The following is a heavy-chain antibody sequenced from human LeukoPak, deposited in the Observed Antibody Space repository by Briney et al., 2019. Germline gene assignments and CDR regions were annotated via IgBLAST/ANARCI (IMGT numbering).Heavy chain of an antibody. V-gene: IGHV4-59*01. D-gene: IGHD4-17*01. J-gene: IGHJ4*02. CDR1: GGSISGSY. CDR3: ARGIESYGDYGY. Sequence: SETLSLTCTVSGGSISGSYWSWLRQPPGKGLEWIAYMYNSGSTNYDPSLKSRVTISIDTSKNQFSLKLSSLTAADTAIYYCARGIESYGDYGYWGQGILVTVSS. CDR2: MYNSGST.